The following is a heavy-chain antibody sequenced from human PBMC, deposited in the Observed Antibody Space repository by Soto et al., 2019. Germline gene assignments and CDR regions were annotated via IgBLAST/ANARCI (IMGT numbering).Heavy chain of an antibody. V-gene: IGHV4-39*01. D-gene: IGHD2-21*02. CDR2: IYYSGST. CDR1: GDSISSRSYY. CDR3: ARQRTSVVTQAYFDV. J-gene: IGHJ4*02. Sequence: SETLSLTCTVTGDSISSRSYYWGWIRQPPGKGLEWIGSIYYSGSTYNNPSLRGRVSMSIDTSKDQFSLKLKSVPAPHTALYFCARQRTSVVTQAYFDVWGTGSLVTVSS.